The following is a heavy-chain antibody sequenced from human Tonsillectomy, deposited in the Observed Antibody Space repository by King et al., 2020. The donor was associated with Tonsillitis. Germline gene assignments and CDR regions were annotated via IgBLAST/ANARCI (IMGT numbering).Heavy chain of an antibody. CDR1: GFASSSYA. CDR2: INNGGNP. Sequence: VQLVESGGDLVQPGGSLRLSCAASGFASSSYAMSWVRQAPGKGREWGASINNGGNPYYAASAKGRFSISRDSSSNTVYLQMNSLRGEDTALYFCAKDHLSSGRPAFDPWGRGTQVTVSS. V-gene: IGHV3-23*04. CDR3: AKDHLSSGRPAFDP. D-gene: IGHD6-19*01. J-gene: IGHJ5*02.